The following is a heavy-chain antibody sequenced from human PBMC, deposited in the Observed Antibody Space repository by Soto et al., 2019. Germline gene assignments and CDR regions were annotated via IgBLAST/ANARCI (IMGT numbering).Heavy chain of an antibody. CDR3: ARDMRYYDSSGYLY. V-gene: IGHV1-18*01. Sequence: GXSVKVSCKASGYPFTSYGIIWVRQAPGQGLEWMGWISAYNGNTNYAQKLQGRVTMTTDTSTSTAYMELRSLRSDDTAVYCCARDMRYYDSSGYLYWGQGTLVTVSS. CDR2: ISAYNGNT. CDR1: GYPFTSYG. D-gene: IGHD3-22*01. J-gene: IGHJ4*02.